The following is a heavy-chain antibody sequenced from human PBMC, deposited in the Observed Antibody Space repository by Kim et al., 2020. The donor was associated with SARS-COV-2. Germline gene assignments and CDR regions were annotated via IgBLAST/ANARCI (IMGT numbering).Heavy chain of an antibody. Sequence: RFTISRDNAKNSLYLQMNSLRAEDTAVYYCARDADDSSGHIGDYYYGMDVWGQGTTVTVSS. V-gene: IGHV3-11*06. D-gene: IGHD3-22*01. J-gene: IGHJ6*02. CDR3: ARDADDSSGHIGDYYYGMDV.